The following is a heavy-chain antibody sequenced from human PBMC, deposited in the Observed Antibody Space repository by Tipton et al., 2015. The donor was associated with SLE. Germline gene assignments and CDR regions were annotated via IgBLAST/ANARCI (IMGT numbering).Heavy chain of an antibody. J-gene: IGHJ4*02. Sequence: QSGAEVKKPGASVKVSCKASAYTFSSYGISWVRQAPGQGLEWMGWVNPNGKTGYAQKFQGRVTMTMDTSISTAYMELNSLRSEDTAVYYCARAKWVPDFWGQGTLVTVSS. CDR2: VNPNGKT. CDR1: AYTFSSYG. V-gene: IGHV1-8*02. CDR3: ARAKWVPDF. D-gene: IGHD1-26*01.